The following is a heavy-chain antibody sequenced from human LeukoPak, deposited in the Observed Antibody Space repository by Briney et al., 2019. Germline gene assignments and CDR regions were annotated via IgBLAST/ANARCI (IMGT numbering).Heavy chain of an antibody. Sequence: SETLSLTCTVSGGSISTHYWSWIRQPPGKGLEWIGYVLDSERTKDNPSLKSRATLSADTSKNQFSLRLTSVTAADSPVYYCATIKRGSIFGYFDFWGQGVLVTVSS. CDR1: GGSISTHY. CDR2: VLDSERT. D-gene: IGHD5-18*01. J-gene: IGHJ4*02. V-gene: IGHV4-59*11. CDR3: ATIKRGSIFGYFDF.